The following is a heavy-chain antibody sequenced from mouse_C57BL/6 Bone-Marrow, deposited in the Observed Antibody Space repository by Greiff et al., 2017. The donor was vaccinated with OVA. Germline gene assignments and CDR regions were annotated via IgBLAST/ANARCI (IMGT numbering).Heavy chain of an antibody. V-gene: IGHV1-76*01. J-gene: IGHJ2*01. CDR1: GYTFTDYY. D-gene: IGHD2-2*01. Sequence: QVQLQQSGAELVRPGASVKLSCKASGYTFTDYYISWVKQRPGQGLEWIARIYPGSGNIYYNEKLKGKATLTAEKSSSNAYMQLSSLTSDYSAGYFCARSERLRDYFDYWGQGTTLTVSS. CDR2: IYPGSGNI. CDR3: ARSERLRDYFDY.